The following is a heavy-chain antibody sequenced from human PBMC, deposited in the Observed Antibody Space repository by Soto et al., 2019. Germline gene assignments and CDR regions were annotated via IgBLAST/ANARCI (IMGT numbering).Heavy chain of an antibody. V-gene: IGHV4-59*08. CDR2: IYYSGST. CDR3: ARSYCSSTSCYAGWFDP. J-gene: IGHJ5*02. D-gene: IGHD2-2*01. Sequence: QVQLQESGPGLVKPSETLSLTCTVSGGSISSYYWSWIRQPPGKGLEWIGYIYYSGSTNYKPSLKSRVTIAVDTSKNQFSLKLSSVTAADTAVYYCARSYCSSTSCYAGWFDPWGQGTLVTVSS. CDR1: GGSISSYY.